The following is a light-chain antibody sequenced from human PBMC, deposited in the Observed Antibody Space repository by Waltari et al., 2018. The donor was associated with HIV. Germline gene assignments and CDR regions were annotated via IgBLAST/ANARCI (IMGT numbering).Light chain of an antibody. CDR3: SSYTSSSTYV. Sequence: QSALTQPASVSGSPGQSIAISCTGTSSDVGGYNYVSWYQQHPDKVPKLMIFDVSNRPSVVSHRFSGAKSGNTAFLTISGLQAEDEADYYCSSYTSSSTYVFGTGTKVTVL. J-gene: IGLJ1*01. CDR1: SSDVGGYNY. CDR2: DVS. V-gene: IGLV2-14*03.